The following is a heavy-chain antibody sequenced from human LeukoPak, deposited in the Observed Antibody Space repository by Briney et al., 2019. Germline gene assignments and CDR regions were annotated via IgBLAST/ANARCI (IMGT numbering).Heavy chain of an antibody. D-gene: IGHD5-18*01. V-gene: IGHV4-4*07. Sequence: PSETLSLTCTVSGGSISSYYWSWIRQPAGKGLEWIGRIYTSGSTNYNPSLKSRVIISADMSKNQFSLKLSSVTAADTAVYYCARFDRSRDTAMVNAFDIWGQGTMVTVSS. J-gene: IGHJ3*02. CDR1: GGSISSYY. CDR2: IYTSGST. CDR3: ARFDRSRDTAMVNAFDI.